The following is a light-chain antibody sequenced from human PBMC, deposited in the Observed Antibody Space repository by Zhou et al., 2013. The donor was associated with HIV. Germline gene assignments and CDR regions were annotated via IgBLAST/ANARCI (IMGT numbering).Light chain of an antibody. Sequence: DIQMTQSPSSLSASVGDRVTITCRASQSISSYLNWYQQKPGKAPKLLIYDASSLQSGVPSRFSGSGSGTEFTLTISSLQPEDFATYYCQQPGAFGGGTKVEIK. CDR1: QSISSY. J-gene: IGKJ4*01. CDR3: QQPGA. V-gene: IGKV1-39*01. CDR2: DAS.